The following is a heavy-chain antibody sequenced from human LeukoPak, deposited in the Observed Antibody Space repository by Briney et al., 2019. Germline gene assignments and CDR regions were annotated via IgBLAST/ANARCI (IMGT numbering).Heavy chain of an antibody. J-gene: IGHJ4*02. V-gene: IGHV7-4-1*02. CDR1: GYTFTSYA. CDR3: AASVDGSGWDVMTLGQSPFDY. CDR2: INTNTGNP. D-gene: IGHD6-19*01. Sequence: ASVKVSCKASGYTFTSYAMNWVRQAPGQGLEWMGWINTNTGNPTYAQGFTGRFVFSLDTSVSTAYLQISSLKAEDTAVYYCAASVDGSGWDVMTLGQSPFDYWGQGTLVTVSS.